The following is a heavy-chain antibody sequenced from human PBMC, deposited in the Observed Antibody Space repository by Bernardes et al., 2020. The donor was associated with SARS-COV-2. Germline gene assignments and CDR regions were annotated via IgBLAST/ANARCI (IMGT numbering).Heavy chain of an antibody. V-gene: IGHV5-51*01. CDR2: TYPGNSDT. CDR1: GYSFSNYW. Sequence: GESLKISCEGSGYSFSNYWIGWVRQMPGKGLEWMGITYPGNSDTRYSPSFQGQVTISADKSITTAYLQWSSLKVSDTAMYYCARAASSGSTPKDWFDPWGQGTLVTVSS. CDR3: ARAASSGSTPKDWFDP. D-gene: IGHD1-26*01. J-gene: IGHJ5*02.